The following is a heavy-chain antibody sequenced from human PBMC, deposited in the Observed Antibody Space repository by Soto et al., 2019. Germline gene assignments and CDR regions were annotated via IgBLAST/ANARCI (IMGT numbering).Heavy chain of an antibody. V-gene: IGHV3-23*01. D-gene: IGHD6-19*01. Sequence: EVQLLESGGGLVQPGGSLRLSCAASGFTFSSYAMSWVRQAPGKGLEWVSAISGSGGSTYYADSVKGRFTISRDNSKNTLYLQMNSLRAEATAVYYGAIPHVSSGWVPPDYWGQATLVTVSS. CDR2: ISGSGGST. CDR3: AIPHVSSGWVPPDY. CDR1: GFTFSSYA. J-gene: IGHJ4*02.